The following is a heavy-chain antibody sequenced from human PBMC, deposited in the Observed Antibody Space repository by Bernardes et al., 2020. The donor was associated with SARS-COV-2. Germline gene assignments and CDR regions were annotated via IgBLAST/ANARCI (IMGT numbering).Heavy chain of an antibody. CDR1: GYTFSAYY. J-gene: IGHJ4*02. Sequence: ASVKVSCKASGYTFSAYYIHWLRQAPGQGFEWMGWISPKSGATNYAQKFQGRVTMTRDTAISTEYMQLSSLTSDDTAVYYCARTFYYDRGGDSVFDQWGQGTLVSVSS. CDR3: ARTFYYDRGGDSVFDQ. D-gene: IGHD2-21*01. V-gene: IGHV1-2*02. CDR2: ISPKSGAT.